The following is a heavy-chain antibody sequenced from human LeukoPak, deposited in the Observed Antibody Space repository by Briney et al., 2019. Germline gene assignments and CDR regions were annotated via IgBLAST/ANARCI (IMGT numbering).Heavy chain of an antibody. D-gene: IGHD5-18*01. CDR2: IYYSGST. CDR3: ARSGSGIQLWLRGDYGDYYFDY. Sequence: SETLSLTCTVSGGSISSGGYYWSWIRQPPGKGLEWIGYIYYSGSTNYNPSLKGRVTISVDTSKNQFSLKLSSVTAADTAVYYCARSGSGIQLWLRGDYGDYYFDYWGQGTLVTVSS. V-gene: IGHV4-61*08. J-gene: IGHJ4*02. CDR1: GGSISSGGYY.